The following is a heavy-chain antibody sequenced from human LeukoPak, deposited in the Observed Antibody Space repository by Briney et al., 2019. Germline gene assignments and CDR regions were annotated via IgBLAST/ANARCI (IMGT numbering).Heavy chain of an antibody. V-gene: IGHV3-43*01. CDR3: STDPRLLTY. Sequence: GGSLRLSCAASGFTFDDYTMHWVRQAPGKGLEWVSLIRWDGGSTYYADSVKGRFTISRDNARTSLYLQMNSLGPDDTALYYCSTDPRLLTYWGHGTLVTVSS. D-gene: IGHD2-8*01. CDR1: GFTFDDYT. J-gene: IGHJ4*01. CDR2: IRWDGGST.